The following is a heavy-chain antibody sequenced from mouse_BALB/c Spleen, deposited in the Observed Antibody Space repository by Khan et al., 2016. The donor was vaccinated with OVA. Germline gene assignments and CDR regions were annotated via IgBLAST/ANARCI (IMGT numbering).Heavy chain of an antibody. J-gene: IGHJ3*01. Sequence: EVELVESGGGLVQPGGSRKLSCAASGFTFSDYGMAWVRQAPGKGPEWVAFISDLAYTFYYADTVTGRFTLSRENAQHTLYLEMSSLRSGDTAMYYCARGGGTAPFAYWGQGTLVTVSA. CDR2: ISDLAYTF. CDR1: GFTFSDYG. D-gene: IGHD1-2*01. V-gene: IGHV5-15*02. CDR3: ARGGGTAPFAY.